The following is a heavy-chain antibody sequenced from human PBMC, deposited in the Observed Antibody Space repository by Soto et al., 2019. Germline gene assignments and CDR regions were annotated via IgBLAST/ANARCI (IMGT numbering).Heavy chain of an antibody. CDR2: ISAYNGNT. J-gene: IGHJ6*02. V-gene: IGHV1-18*01. D-gene: IGHD3-10*01. CDR3: ARIGYYYGSGRPPWYYGLDV. Sequence: SVKVYCKASGCTFTSYGMSWVRQAPVQGLEWMGWISAYNGNTNYAQKLQGRVTMTTDTSTSTAYMELRILRSDDTAVYYCARIGYYYGSGRPPWYYGLDVWG. CDR1: GCTFTSYG.